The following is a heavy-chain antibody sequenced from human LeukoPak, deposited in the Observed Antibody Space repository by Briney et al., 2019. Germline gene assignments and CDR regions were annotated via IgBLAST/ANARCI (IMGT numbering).Heavy chain of an antibody. J-gene: IGHJ1*01. CDR3: ARQPTRDLRAEYFLH. Sequence: GGSLRLSCAASGFTFSSYAMSWVRQAPGKGLEWVSAISGSGYSTYYADSVKGRFTISRDNAKNTLYLQMNSLRAEDTAVYYCARQPTRDLRAEYFLHWGQGTLVTVSS. V-gene: IGHV3-23*01. CDR2: ISGSGYST. D-gene: IGHD2-2*01. CDR1: GFTFSSYA.